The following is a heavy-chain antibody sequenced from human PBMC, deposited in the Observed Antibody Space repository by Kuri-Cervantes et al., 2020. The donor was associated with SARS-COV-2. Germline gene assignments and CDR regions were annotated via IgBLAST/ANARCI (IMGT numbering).Heavy chain of an antibody. D-gene: IGHD3-3*01. V-gene: IGHV4-39*02. CDR3: AKDPYYDFWSGYYACFDY. Sequence: SETLCLTCTVFGGSITSDYLWGWIRQPPGKGLEWIGNSFYSGSTFYNPSLKSRVTISVETSKNQFSLELSSVTAADTDVYYCAKDPYYDFWSGYYACFDYWGQGTLVTVSS. CDR1: GGSITSDYL. J-gene: IGHJ4*02. CDR2: SFYSGST.